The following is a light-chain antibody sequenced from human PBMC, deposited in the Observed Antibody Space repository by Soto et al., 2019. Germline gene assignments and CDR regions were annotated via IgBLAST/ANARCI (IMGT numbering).Light chain of an antibody. Sequence: EIVLTQSPATLSLSPGERATLSCRASQSVGTYFAWYQQKPGQAPRLLIYDSSNRATGIPARFSGSGSGTDFTLTISSLEPEDFAVYYCPQRSDWPSTFGGGTKVEIK. CDR1: QSVGTY. CDR2: DSS. CDR3: PQRSDWPST. J-gene: IGKJ4*01. V-gene: IGKV3-11*01.